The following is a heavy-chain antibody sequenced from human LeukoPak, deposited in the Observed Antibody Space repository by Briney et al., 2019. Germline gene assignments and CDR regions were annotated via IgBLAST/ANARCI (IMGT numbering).Heavy chain of an antibody. Sequence: ASVKVSCKASGYTFTGYYMHWVRQAPGQGLEWMGWINPNSGGTNYAQKFQGRVTMTRDTSISTAYMELNRLRSDDTAVYYCARGSSGWYPPTPNYYYYGMDVWGQGTTVTVSS. CDR3: ARGSSGWYPPTPNYYYYGMDV. CDR2: INPNSGGT. J-gene: IGHJ6*02. D-gene: IGHD6-19*01. CDR1: GYTFTGYY. V-gene: IGHV1-2*02.